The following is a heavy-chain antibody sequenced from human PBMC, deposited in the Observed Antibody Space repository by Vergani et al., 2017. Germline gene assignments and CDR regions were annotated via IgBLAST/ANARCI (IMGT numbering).Heavy chain of an antibody. V-gene: IGHV3-23*01. CDR2: INNNGGST. Sequence: QLLESGGGLIQPGGSLRLSCAASGFTFNSYAMTWVRQAPGTGLEWVSGINNNGGSTYYADSVKGRFTISRDNSKNTLYLQMTDLRAEDTATYYWAKVCGSTSCPYGGGAFDVWGHGTMVTVSS. D-gene: IGHD2-2*01. CDR1: GFTFNSYA. CDR3: AKVCGSTSCPYGGGAFDV. J-gene: IGHJ3*01.